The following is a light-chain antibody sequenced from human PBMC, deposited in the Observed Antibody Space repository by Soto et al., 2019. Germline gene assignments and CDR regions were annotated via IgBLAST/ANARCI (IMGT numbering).Light chain of an antibody. CDR3: VAWDDTLSGPV. V-gene: IGLV1-47*01. CDR2: RNN. J-gene: IGLJ3*02. Sequence: QSVLTQPPSASGTPGQRVIISCSGSSSNIGSNYVYWYQQLPGTAPKLLIYRNNQRPSGVPDRFSGSKSGTSASLAISGLRSEDEADYYCVAWDDTLSGPVFGGGTKVTVL. CDR1: SSNIGSNY.